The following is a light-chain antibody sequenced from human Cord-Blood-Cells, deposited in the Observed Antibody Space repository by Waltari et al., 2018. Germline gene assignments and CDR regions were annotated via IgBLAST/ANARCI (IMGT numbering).Light chain of an antibody. Sequence: QSALTQPASVSGSPGQSITISCTGTSSDVGGYNYVSWYQQHPGKAPKRMIYDVSNRLSGVSTRVSGSKSGKTASLTISGRQAEDEADYDCSSYTSSSTYVFGTGTKVTVL. CDR3: SSYTSSSTYV. V-gene: IGLV2-14*01. J-gene: IGLJ1*01. CDR1: SSDVGGYNY. CDR2: DVS.